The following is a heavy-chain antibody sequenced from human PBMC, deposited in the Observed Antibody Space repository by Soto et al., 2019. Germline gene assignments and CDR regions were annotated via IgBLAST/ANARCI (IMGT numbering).Heavy chain of an antibody. D-gene: IGHD6-19*01. V-gene: IGHV4-34*01. CDR3: ARAQAVAGTGTEVSQYYGMDV. CDR1: GGSFSGYY. Sequence: SETLSLTCAVYGGSFSGYYWSWIRQPPGKGLEWIGEINHSGSTNYNPSLKSRVTISVDTSKNQFSLKLSSVTAADTAVYYCARAQAVAGTGTEVSQYYGMDVWGQGTTVTVSS. CDR2: INHSGST. J-gene: IGHJ6*02.